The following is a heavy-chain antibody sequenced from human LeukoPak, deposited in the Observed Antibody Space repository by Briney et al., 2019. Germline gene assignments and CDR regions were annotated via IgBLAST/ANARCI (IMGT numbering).Heavy chain of an antibody. V-gene: IGHV3-23*01. CDR1: GFTFTNYV. Sequence: GESLRLSCAASGFTFTNYVMNWVRQAPGKGLEWVSSITGTADNTYDADSVKGRFTISRDNSKNTLSLQMSSLRVEDTAIYYCVKAVDSGGYNFERGANYWGQGTLVTVSS. J-gene: IGHJ4*02. CDR3: VKAVDSGGYNFERGANY. D-gene: IGHD3-22*01. CDR2: ITGTADNT.